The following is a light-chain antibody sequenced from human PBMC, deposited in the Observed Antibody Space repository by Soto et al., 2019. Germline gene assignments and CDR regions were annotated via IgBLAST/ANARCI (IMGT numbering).Light chain of an antibody. V-gene: IGLV1-40*01. CDR2: GNS. J-gene: IGLJ2*01. CDR1: SSNIGAGYD. CDR3: QSYDSSLSVV. Sequence: PVLTQPPSVSGAPGQRVTISCTGSSSNIGAGYDVHWYQQLPGTAPKLLIYGNSNRPSGVPDRFSGSKSGTSASLAITGLQAEDEADYYCQSYDSSLSVVFGGGTKLTVL.